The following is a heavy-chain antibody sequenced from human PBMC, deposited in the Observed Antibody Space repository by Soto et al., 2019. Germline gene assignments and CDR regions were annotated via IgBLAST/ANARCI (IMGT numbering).Heavy chain of an antibody. CDR3: ARVRGNQLLGWFDP. V-gene: IGHV1-69*13. CDR2: IIPIFGTP. D-gene: IGHD2-2*01. CDR1: GGTSRNYV. J-gene: IGHJ5*02. Sequence: GASVKVSCKDSGGTSRNYVISWVRQAPGQGLEWMGGIIPIFGTPTYAQKFQGRVTITADDSTSAAYMELSSLRSEDTAVYYCARVRGNQLLGWFDPWGQGTLVTVSS.